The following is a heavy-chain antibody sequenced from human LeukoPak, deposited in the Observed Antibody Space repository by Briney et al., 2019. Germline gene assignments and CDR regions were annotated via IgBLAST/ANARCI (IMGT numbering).Heavy chain of an antibody. CDR2: ISAYNGNT. V-gene: IGHV1-8*02. D-gene: IGHD3-10*01. Sequence: ASVKVSCKASGYTFTSYYMHWVRQAPGQGLEWMGWISAYNGNTNYAQKLQGRVTMTRNTSISTAYMELSSLRSEDTAVYYCARGSYGSGKDYWGQGTLVTVSS. J-gene: IGHJ4*02. CDR3: ARGSYGSGKDY. CDR1: GYTFTSYY.